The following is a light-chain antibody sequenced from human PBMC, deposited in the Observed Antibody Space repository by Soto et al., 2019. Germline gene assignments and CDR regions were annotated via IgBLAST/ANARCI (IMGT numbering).Light chain of an antibody. CDR1: QGISSY. CDR3: QQRNSYPIT. J-gene: IGKJ5*01. Sequence: DIQLTQSPSFLSASVGDRVTITCRASQGISSYLAWYQQKPGKAPNLLIHTASTLQSGVPSRFSGSGSGTEFTLTISSLQPEDFATYYCQQRNSYPITFGQGTRLE. CDR2: TAS. V-gene: IGKV1-9*01.